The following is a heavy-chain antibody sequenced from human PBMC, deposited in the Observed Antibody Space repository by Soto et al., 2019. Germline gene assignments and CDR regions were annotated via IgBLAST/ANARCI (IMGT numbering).Heavy chain of an antibody. Sequence: QVQLQESGPGLVKPSQTLSLTCTVSGGSISSGGYYWSWIRQHPGKGLEWIGYIYYSGSTYYNPSLMSRVTISVDTSKNQFSLKLSSVTAADTAVYYCARTYLGVRGVRRHNWFDPWGQGTLVTVSS. D-gene: IGHD3-10*01. CDR1: GGSISSGGYY. J-gene: IGHJ5*02. CDR3: ARTYLGVRGVRRHNWFDP. V-gene: IGHV4-31*03. CDR2: IYYSGST.